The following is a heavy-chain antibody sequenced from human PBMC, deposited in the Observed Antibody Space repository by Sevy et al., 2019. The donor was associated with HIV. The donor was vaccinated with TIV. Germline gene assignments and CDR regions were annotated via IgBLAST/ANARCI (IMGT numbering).Heavy chain of an antibody. CDR3: ASATHPVIPMAHFDY. CDR1: GYIFTTYG. J-gene: IGHJ4*02. D-gene: IGHD3-16*02. Sequence: ASVKVSCKASGYIFTTYGISSVRQAPGQGLEWMGWIGAYNGNTNYAQNLQDRLTMTTDTSTSTAYMDLRSLTSDDTAVYYCASATHPVIPMAHFDYWGQGTLVTVSS. CDR2: IGAYNGNT. V-gene: IGHV1-18*01.